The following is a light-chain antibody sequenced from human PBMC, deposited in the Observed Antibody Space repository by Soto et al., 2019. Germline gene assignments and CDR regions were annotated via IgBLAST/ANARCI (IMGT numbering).Light chain of an antibody. CDR3: GTWDLSLSIYV. CDR1: SSNIGNNY. J-gene: IGLJ1*01. Sequence: QSVLTQPPSVSAAPGQKVTISCSGSSSNIGNNYVSWYRQLPGTAPKFLIFEDNKRPSGVPDRFSVSKSGTSATLGISGLQTGDEADYYCGTWDLSLSIYVFGTGTKVTVL. CDR2: EDN. V-gene: IGLV1-51*01.